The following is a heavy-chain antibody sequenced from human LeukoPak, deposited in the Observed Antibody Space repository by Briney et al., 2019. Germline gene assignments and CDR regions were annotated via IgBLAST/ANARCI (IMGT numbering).Heavy chain of an antibody. J-gene: IGHJ4*02. CDR3: ARVITIFGVGIQNYFDY. D-gene: IGHD3-3*01. CDR2: ISGSGGST. CDR1: GFTFSSYA. V-gene: IGHV3-23*01. Sequence: PGGSLRLSCAASGFTFSSYAMSWVRQAPGKGLEWVSAISGSGGSTYYADSVKGRFTISRDNSKNTLYLQMNSLRAEDTAVYYCARVITIFGVGIQNYFDYWGQGTLVTVSS.